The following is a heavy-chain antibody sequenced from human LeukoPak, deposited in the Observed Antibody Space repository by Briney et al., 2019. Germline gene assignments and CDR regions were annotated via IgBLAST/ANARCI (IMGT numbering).Heavy chain of an antibody. V-gene: IGHV4-39*01. J-gene: IGHJ4*02. CDR2: ISYGGST. D-gene: IGHD2-21*01. CDR1: GGSISSNSNY. CDR3: ARQALWFFDH. Sequence: SETLSLACTVSGGSISSNSNYWAWIRQPPGRGLEWIGSISYGGSTYYSPSLESRVTISVDTSKNQFSLNLSSVTAADTAVYYCARQALWFFDHWGQGTLVTVSS.